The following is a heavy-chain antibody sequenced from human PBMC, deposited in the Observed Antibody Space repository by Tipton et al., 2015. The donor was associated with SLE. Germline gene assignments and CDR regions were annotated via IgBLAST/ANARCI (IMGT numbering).Heavy chain of an antibody. D-gene: IGHD6-13*01. Sequence: TLSLTCTVSGGSIISSSYYWGWVRRPPGKGLEWFGSGYYSGDTYYNPSLESRVTISLDMSKNQFSLRLTSVTAADTAVYFCAGQGDNSSWNYYWFDPWGQGALVTVSS. CDR2: GYYSGDT. CDR3: AGQGDNSSWNYYWFDP. J-gene: IGHJ5*02. CDR1: GGSIISSSYY. V-gene: IGHV4-39*07.